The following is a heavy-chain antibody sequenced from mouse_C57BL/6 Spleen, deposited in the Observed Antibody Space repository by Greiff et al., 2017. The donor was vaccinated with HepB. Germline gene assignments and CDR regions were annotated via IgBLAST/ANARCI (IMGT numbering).Heavy chain of an antibody. CDR2: INPSSGYT. Sequence: QVQLQQSGAELARPGASVKMSCKASGYTFTSYTMHWVKQRPGQGLEWIGYINPSSGYTKYNQKFKDKATLTADKSSSTAYMQLSSLTSEDSAFYYCARLPPYAMDYWGQGTSVTVSS. J-gene: IGHJ4*01. CDR3: ARLPPYAMDY. V-gene: IGHV1-4*01. CDR1: GYTFTSYT.